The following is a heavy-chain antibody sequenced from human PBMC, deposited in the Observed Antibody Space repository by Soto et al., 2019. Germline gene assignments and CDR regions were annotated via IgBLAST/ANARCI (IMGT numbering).Heavy chain of an antibody. CDR2: ISYDGSNK. CDR1: GFTFSSYG. J-gene: IGHJ4*02. V-gene: IGHV3-30*03. CDR3: AALGYETVLFDY. D-gene: IGHD6-13*01. Sequence: ESGGGVVQPGRSLRLSCAASGFTFSSYGMHWVRQAPGKGLEWVAVISYDGSNKYYADSVKGRFTISRDNSKNTLYLQMNSLRAEDTAVYYCAALGYETVLFDYWGQGTLVTVSS.